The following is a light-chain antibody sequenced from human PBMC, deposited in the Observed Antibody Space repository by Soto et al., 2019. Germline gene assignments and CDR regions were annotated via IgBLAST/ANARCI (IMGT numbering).Light chain of an antibody. Sequence: DIQLTQSPSFLSASVGDRVTITCRASQGISSYLAWYQQVPGKAPKLLIYAASILESGVPSRFSGSGSGTEFTLTISSLQPEDFGTYYCQQLNSYLTFGQGTKLEIK. CDR2: AAS. J-gene: IGKJ2*01. CDR3: QQLNSYLT. V-gene: IGKV1-9*01. CDR1: QGISSY.